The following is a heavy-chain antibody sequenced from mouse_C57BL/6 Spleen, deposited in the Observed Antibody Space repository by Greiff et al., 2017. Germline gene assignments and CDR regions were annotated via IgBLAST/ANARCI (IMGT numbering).Heavy chain of an antibody. CDR2: INPGSGGT. D-gene: IGHD1-1*01. V-gene: IGHV1-54*01. J-gene: IGHJ1*03. CDR3: ARKIYGSSYYWYFDV. Sequence: QVQLQQSGAELVRPGTSVKVSCKASGYAFTNYLIAWVKQRPGQGLEWIGVINPGSGGTNYNEKFKGKATLTADKSSSTAYMQLSSLTSEDSAVYFCARKIYGSSYYWYFDVWGTGTTVTVSS. CDR1: GYAFTNYL.